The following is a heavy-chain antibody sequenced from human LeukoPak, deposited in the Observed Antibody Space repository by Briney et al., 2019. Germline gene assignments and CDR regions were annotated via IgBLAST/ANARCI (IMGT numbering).Heavy chain of an antibody. CDR3: ARGVAGDYIMSKYYFFYMDV. CDR2: ISQYGSDK. V-gene: IGHV3-7*01. CDR1: GFSLSCYW. D-gene: IGHD6-19*01. Sequence: PGGSLRLSCEVSGFSLSCYWISWVRQTPGKGLEWVANISQYGSDKYYVDSVKGRFTISRDNAKNSLYLQMNSLKAEDTAVYYCARGVAGDYIMSKYYFFYMDVWGKGTTVTVSS. J-gene: IGHJ6*03.